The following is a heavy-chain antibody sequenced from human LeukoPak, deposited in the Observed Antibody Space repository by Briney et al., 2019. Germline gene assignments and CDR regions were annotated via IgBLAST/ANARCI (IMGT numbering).Heavy chain of an antibody. CDR2: ISGSGGST. CDR3: AKTVTYYYDSSGYDD. CDR1: GFTFSSYA. V-gene: IGHV3-23*01. D-gene: IGHD3-22*01. J-gene: IGHJ4*02. Sequence: GGSLRLSCAASGFTFSSYAMSWVRQAPGKGLEWVSAISGSGGSTYYADSVKGRFTISRDNSKNTLYLQVNSLRAEDTAVYYCAKTVTYYYDSSGYDDWGQGTLVTVSS.